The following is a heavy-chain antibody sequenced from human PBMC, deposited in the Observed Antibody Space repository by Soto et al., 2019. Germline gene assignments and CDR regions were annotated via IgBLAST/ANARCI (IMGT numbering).Heavy chain of an antibody. D-gene: IGHD6-25*01. Sequence: EVQLLESGGGLVQPGRSLRLSCAASGFTFSSYAMSWVRQAPGKGLEWVSAISGSGGTTYYAASVKGRFTISRDNSKNTLFLQMNSLRAEDTAVYYCAKFFVDTGGSSGWPWTFHYWGQGTLVTVSS. V-gene: IGHV3-23*01. J-gene: IGHJ4*02. CDR3: AKFFVDTGGSSGWPWTFHY. CDR1: GFTFSSYA. CDR2: ISGSGGTT.